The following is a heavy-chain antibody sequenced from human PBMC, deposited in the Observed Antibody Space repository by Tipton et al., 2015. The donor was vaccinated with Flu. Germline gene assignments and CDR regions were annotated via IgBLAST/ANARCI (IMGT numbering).Heavy chain of an antibody. CDR2: IYHSGST. CDR3: ASGYSYGVYYYYGMDV. V-gene: IGHV4-38-2*01. Sequence: TLSLTCAVSGYSISSGSYWGWIRHPPGKGLEWIGSIYHSGSTYYNPSLKSRVTISVDTSMNQFSLKLSSVTAADTAVYYCASGYSYGVYYYYGMDVWGQGTTVTVSS. D-gene: IGHD5-18*01. J-gene: IGHJ6*02. CDR1: GYSISSGSY.